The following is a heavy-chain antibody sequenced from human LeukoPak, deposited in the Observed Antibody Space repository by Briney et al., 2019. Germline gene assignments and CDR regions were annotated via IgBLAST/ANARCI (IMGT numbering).Heavy chain of an antibody. D-gene: IGHD3-10*01. CDR2: INHSGST. CDR3: ARPGSGSYLYYYYGMDV. CDR1: GGSFSGYY. Sequence: SETLSLTCAVYGGSFSGYYWSWIRQPPGKGLEWIGEINHSGSTNYNPSLKSRVTISVDTSKNQFSLKLSSVTAADTAVYYCARPGSGSYLYYYYGMDVWGQGTTVTVSS. V-gene: IGHV4-34*01. J-gene: IGHJ6*02.